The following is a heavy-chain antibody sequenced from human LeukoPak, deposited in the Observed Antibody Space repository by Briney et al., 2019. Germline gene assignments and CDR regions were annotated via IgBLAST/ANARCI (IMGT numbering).Heavy chain of an antibody. CDR1: GGSFSGYY. CDR3: ARGPFYY. J-gene: IGHJ4*02. V-gene: IGHV4-34*01. Sequence: SETLSLTCAVYGGSFSGYYWSWIRQPPGKGLEWIREINHSRSTNYNPSLKSRVTISVDTSKNQFCLKLSSVTTADTAVYYCARGPFYYWGQGTLVTVSS. CDR2: INHSRST.